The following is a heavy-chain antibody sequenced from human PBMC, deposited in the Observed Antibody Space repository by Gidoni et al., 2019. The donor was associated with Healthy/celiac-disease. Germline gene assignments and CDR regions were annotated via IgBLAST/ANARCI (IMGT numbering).Heavy chain of an antibody. CDR2: ISWNSGSI. D-gene: IGHD3-10*01. CDR1: GFTFDDYA. J-gene: IGHJ3*02. V-gene: IGHV3-9*01. CDR3: AKDIALDYYGSGSYRAFDI. Sequence: EVQLVASGGGLVQPGRSLRLSCAASGFTFDDYAIHWVRQAPGKVLEWVSGISWNSGSIGYADSVKGRFTISRDNAKNSLYLQMNSLRAEDTALYYCAKDIALDYYGSGSYRAFDIWGQGTMVTVSS.